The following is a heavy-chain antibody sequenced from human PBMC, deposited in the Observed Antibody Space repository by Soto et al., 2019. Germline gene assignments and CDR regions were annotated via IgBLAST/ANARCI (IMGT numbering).Heavy chain of an antibody. Sequence: GSLRLSCAASGFTFSSYAMSWVRQAPGKGLEWVSAISGSGGSTYYADSVKGRFTISRDNSKNTLYLQMNSLRAEDTAVYYCAKQGRYFDWLLYVLDYWGQGTLVTVSS. CDR3: AKQGRYFDWLLYVLDY. D-gene: IGHD3-9*01. CDR2: ISGSGGST. CDR1: GFTFSSYA. V-gene: IGHV3-23*01. J-gene: IGHJ4*02.